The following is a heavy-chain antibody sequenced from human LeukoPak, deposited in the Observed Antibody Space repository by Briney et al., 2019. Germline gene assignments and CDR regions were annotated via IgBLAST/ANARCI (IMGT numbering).Heavy chain of an antibody. CDR2: ISWSSSFI. CDR3: ARGWFDP. V-gene: IGHV3-21*01. Sequence: PGGSLRLSCAASGFTFSNYSMNWVRQAPGKGLEWVSSISWSSSFISYADSVKGRFTISRDNAKNSQYLQMYSLRAVDTAVYYCARGWFDPWGQGTLVTVSS. CDR1: GFTFSNYS. J-gene: IGHJ5*02.